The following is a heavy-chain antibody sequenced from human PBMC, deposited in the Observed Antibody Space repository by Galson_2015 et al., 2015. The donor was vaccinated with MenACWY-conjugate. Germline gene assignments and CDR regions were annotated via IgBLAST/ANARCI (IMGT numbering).Heavy chain of an antibody. V-gene: IGHV3-23*01. CDR3: AKDLVKNYEMLTGYYND. CDR1: GFTFSSYA. D-gene: IGHD3-9*01. Sequence: SLRLSCAASGFTFSSYAMTWVRRAPGKGLEWVSTISDSGRFTYYADSVKGRFIISRDNSKNTVFLQMNSLRAEDTAAYYCAKDLVKNYEMLTGYYNDWGQGILVTVSS. CDR2: ISDSGRFT. J-gene: IGHJ4*02.